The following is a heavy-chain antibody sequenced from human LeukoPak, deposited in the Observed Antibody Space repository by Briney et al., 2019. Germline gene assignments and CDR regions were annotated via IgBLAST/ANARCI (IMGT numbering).Heavy chain of an antibody. Sequence: PGGSLRLSCAASGFTFSGSAMHWVRQASGKGLEWVGRIRSKANSYATAYAASVKGRFTISRDDSKNTAYLQMNSLKTEDTAVYYCARGWLQSGFDYWGQGTLVTVSS. J-gene: IGHJ4*02. V-gene: IGHV3-73*01. CDR2: IRSKANSYAT. D-gene: IGHD5-24*01. CDR3: ARGWLQSGFDY. CDR1: GFTFSGSA.